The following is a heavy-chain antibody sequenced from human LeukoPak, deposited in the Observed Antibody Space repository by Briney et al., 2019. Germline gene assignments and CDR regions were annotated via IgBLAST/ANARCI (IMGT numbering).Heavy chain of an antibody. J-gene: IGHJ3*02. CDR1: GGTFSSYA. CDR2: IIPIFGTA. V-gene: IGHV1-69*13. Sequence: ASVKVSCKASGGTFSSYAISWVRQAPGQGLEWMGGIIPIFGTANYAQKFQGRVTITADESTSTAYMELSSLRSEDTAVYYCASEGDSSGFGAFDIWGQGTMVTVSS. D-gene: IGHD3-22*01. CDR3: ASEGDSSGFGAFDI.